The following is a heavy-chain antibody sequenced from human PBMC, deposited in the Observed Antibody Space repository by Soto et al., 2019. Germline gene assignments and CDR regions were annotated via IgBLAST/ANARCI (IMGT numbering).Heavy chain of an antibody. Sequence: PGGSLRLSCAASGFTFSSYSMNWVRQAPGKGLEWVSYISSSSSTIYYADSVKGRFTISRDNAKNSLYLQMNSLRDEDTAVYYCARGSHESWPSPARSFFDYWGQGTLVTVS. CDR1: GFTFSSYS. J-gene: IGHJ4*02. V-gene: IGHV3-48*02. D-gene: IGHD3-10*01. CDR2: ISSSSSTI. CDR3: ARGSHESWPSPARSFFDY.